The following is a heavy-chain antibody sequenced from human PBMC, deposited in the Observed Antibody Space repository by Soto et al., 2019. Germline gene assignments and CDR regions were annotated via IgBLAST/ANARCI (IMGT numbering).Heavy chain of an antibody. J-gene: IGHJ6*03. CDR1: GGTFSSYT. Sequence: PVKPSCKDPGGTFSSYTRSWVRQATGQGLEWMGRIIPILGIANYAQKFQGRVTSTADKSTSTAYMELSSLRSEDTAVYYCASFRLYYDFWSGYYTGHYYMDVWGKGTTVTVSS. CDR3: ASFRLYYDFWSGYYTGHYYMDV. D-gene: IGHD3-3*01. V-gene: IGHV1-69*02. CDR2: IIPILGIA.